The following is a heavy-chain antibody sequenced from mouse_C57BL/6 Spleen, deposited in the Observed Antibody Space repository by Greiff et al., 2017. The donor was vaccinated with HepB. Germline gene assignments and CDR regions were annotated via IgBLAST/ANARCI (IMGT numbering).Heavy chain of an antibody. Sequence: VHVKQSGPELVKPGASVKISCKASGYSFTGYYMNWVKQSPEKSLEWIGEINPSTGGTTYNQKFKAKATLTVDKSSSTAYMQLKSLTSEDSAVYYCARPNYYGSSYAMDYWGQGTSVTVSS. CDR1: GYSFTGYY. CDR3: ARPNYYGSSYAMDY. D-gene: IGHD1-1*01. V-gene: IGHV1-42*01. CDR2: INPSTGGT. J-gene: IGHJ4*01.